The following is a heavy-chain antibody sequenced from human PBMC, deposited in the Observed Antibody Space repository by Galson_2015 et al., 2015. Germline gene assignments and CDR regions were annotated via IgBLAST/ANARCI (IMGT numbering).Heavy chain of an antibody. V-gene: IGHV3-73*01. CDR3: AGRIAVVATNAFNI. Sequence: LRLSCAASGVTFSDSTVHWVRQASGKGLEWIGRTRSKANSYATAYAAPVKGRFIISRGDSKDTAYLQMNSLETEDTAVYYCAGRIAVVATNAFNIWGQGTMVTVSS. CDR2: TRSKANSYAT. J-gene: IGHJ3*02. CDR1: GVTFSDST. D-gene: IGHD2-21*01.